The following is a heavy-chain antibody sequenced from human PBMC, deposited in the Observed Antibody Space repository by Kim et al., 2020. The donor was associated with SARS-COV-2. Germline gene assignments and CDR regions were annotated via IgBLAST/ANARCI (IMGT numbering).Heavy chain of an antibody. V-gene: IGHV4-30-2*05. Sequence: YYNRSLKSRVTISVDTSKNQFSLKLSSVTAADTAVYYCAIVVTREYWFDPWGQGTLVTVSS. J-gene: IGHJ5*02. D-gene: IGHD2-21*01. CDR3: AIVVTREYWFDP.